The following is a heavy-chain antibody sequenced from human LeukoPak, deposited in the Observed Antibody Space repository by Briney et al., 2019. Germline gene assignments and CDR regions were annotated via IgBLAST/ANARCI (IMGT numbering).Heavy chain of an antibody. D-gene: IGHD2-2*01. CDR1: GYTFTGYY. Sequence: WASVKVSCKASGYTFTGYYMHWVRQAPGQGLEWMGWINPNSGGTNYAQKFQGRVTMTRDTSISTAYMELSRLRSDDTAVYYCARTLGYCSSTSCYHDAFDIWGQGTMVTVSS. CDR3: ARTLGYCSSTSCYHDAFDI. CDR2: INPNSGGT. V-gene: IGHV1-2*02. J-gene: IGHJ3*02.